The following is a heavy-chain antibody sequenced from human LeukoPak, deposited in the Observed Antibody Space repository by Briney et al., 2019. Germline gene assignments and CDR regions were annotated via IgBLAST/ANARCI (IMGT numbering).Heavy chain of an antibody. V-gene: IGHV3-7*01. CDR1: GFSFTSYW. Sequence: GGSLRLSCEGSGFSFTSYWMSWVRQAPGKGLEWVANVKEDGGEKYHVDFVKGRFTISRDNGKNSLYLQMNSLRVEDTAVYYCAREVQPRGYNYGYVDNWGQGTLVTVSS. D-gene: IGHD5-18*01. CDR2: VKEDGGEK. CDR3: AREVQPRGYNYGYVDN. J-gene: IGHJ4*02.